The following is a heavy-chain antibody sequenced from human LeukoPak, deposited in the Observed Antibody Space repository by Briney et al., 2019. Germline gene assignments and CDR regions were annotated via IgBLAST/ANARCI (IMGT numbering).Heavy chain of an antibody. V-gene: IGHV4-39*01. J-gene: IGHJ6*03. CDR1: GGSISSSSYY. CDR3: ARLVPPREVVPAAILYYYYYMDV. D-gene: IGHD2-2*02. CDR2: IYYSGST. Sequence: SETLSLTCTVSGGSISSSSYYWGWIRQPPGKGLEWIGSIYYSGSTYYNPSLKSRVTISVDTSKNQFSLKLSSVTAADTAVYYCARLVPPREVVPAAILYYYYYMDVWGKGTTVTVSS.